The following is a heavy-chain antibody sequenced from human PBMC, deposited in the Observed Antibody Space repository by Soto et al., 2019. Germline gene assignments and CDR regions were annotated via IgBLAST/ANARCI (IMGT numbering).Heavy chain of an antibody. Sequence: QVQLVQSGDEVKKPGASVKVSCKASGYIFVNYGIAWVRQAPGHGLEWMGWISPYTGNTHPATTVQSRLTMTTDTSTSTAYMDLGSLTSDDTAVYYCVMVDNYVTPTPQDVWGQGTTVTVSS. D-gene: IGHD3-16*01. CDR2: ISPYTGNT. CDR1: GYIFVNYG. CDR3: VMVDNYVTPTPQDV. J-gene: IGHJ6*02. V-gene: IGHV1-18*01.